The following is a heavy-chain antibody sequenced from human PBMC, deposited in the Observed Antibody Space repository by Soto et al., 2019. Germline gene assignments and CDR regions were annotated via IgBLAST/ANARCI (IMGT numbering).Heavy chain of an antibody. D-gene: IGHD3-10*01. V-gene: IGHV1-8*01. CDR3: ARGELLWFGELLR. CDR2: MNPNSGDT. CDR1: GYTFTSYE. J-gene: IGHJ4*02. Sequence: QVQLVQSGAEVKKPGASVKVSCKASGYTFTSYEINWVRQATGQGLEWMGRMNPNSGDTGYAQKFQGIVTMTRNTPISTAYMELSSLRSEDTAVYYCARGELLWFGELLRWGQGTLVTVSS.